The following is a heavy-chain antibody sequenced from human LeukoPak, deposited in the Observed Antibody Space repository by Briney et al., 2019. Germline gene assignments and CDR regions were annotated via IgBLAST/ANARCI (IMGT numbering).Heavy chain of an antibody. V-gene: IGHV3-7*01. Sequence: PGGSLRLSCAASGFSFSSYWVSWVRQAPGKGLEWVANIKQDGSEKYYVDSVKGRFTISRDNAKNSLYLQINSLRAEDTAVYYCARDLNYYDSSGYYNYWGQGSLVTVYS. CDR3: ARDLNYYDSSGYYNY. CDR2: IKQDGSEK. D-gene: IGHD3-22*01. CDR1: GFSFSSYW. J-gene: IGHJ4*02.